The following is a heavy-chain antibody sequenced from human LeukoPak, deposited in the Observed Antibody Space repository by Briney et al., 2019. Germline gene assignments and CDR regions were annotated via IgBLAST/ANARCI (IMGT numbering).Heavy chain of an antibody. V-gene: IGHV3-33*01. D-gene: IGHD2-8*01. Sequence: GPLRLSCAASGFTFSSYGMHWVRQAPGKGLEWVAVIWSDGSSKYHADSVKGRFTISRDNSKNTLYLQMNSLRAEDTAVYYCARGYCTNGVCYSDYWGQGTLVTVSS. CDR2: IWSDGSSK. CDR3: ARGYCTNGVCYSDY. J-gene: IGHJ4*02. CDR1: GFTFSSYG.